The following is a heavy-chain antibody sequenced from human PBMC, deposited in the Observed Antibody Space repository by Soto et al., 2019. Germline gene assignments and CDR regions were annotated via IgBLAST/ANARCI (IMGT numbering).Heavy chain of an antibody. D-gene: IGHD4-17*01. J-gene: IGHJ6*02. CDR3: ARELPVLTVTFPYNYYYGMDV. CDR2: INPSAGST. V-gene: IGHV1-46*01. Sequence: QVRLVPSGAEVKKPGASVKVSCKASGYTFTNYYMHWVRQAPGQGLEWMGIINPSAGSTSYAPKFQDRVTMTRDTSTSTVYMELSSLRSEDTAVYFCARELPVLTVTFPYNYYYGMDVWGQGTTVTVSS. CDR1: GYTFTNYY.